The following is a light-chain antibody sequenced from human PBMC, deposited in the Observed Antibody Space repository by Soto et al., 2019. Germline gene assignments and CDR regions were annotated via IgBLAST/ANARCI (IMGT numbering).Light chain of an antibody. J-gene: IGKJ1*01. V-gene: IGKV1-9*01. CDR1: QGISSY. CDR3: QQVNSNPPWT. CDR2: DAS. Sequence: IPLTQYPSSVSASVGDRVTITCRASQGISSYLAWYQQKPGKAPKLLIYDASTLQSGVPSRFSGSGSGTDFTLTISSLQPEDFAPHYCQQVNSNPPWTFGQGTKVEIK.